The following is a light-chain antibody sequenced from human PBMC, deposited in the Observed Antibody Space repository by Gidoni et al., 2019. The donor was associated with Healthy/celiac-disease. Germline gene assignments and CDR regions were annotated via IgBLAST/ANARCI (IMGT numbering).Light chain of an antibody. J-gene: IGKJ1*01. CDR3: QQSYSTPV. CDR1: QSISSY. CDR2: AAS. Sequence: DIQMTQSPSSLSASVGDRVTITCRASQSISSYLNWYQQKPGKAPKLLIYAASSLQSGVPSRFSGSGSGTDFTLTISSLQPEDFATCYCQQSYSTPVFGQGTKVEIK. V-gene: IGKV1-39*01.